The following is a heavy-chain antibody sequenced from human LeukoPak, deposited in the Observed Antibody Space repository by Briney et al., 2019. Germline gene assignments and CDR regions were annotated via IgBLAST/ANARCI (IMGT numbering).Heavy chain of an antibody. CDR2: IYYSGST. CDR1: GGSISSYY. D-gene: IGHD1-26*01. CDR3: ARGLDGSYSKRYFDY. V-gene: IGHV4-59*01. Sequence: SETLSLTCTVSGGSISSYYWRWVRQPPGKGLEWIGYIYYSGSTNYNPSLKSQVTISVDTSKNQCSLKLSSVTAAGTAVYYCARGLDGSYSKRYFDYWGQGTLVTVSS. J-gene: IGHJ4*02.